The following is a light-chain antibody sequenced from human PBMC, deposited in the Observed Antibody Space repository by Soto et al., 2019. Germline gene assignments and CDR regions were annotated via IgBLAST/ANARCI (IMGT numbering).Light chain of an antibody. CDR3: QQYSSYPVGT. CDR2: AAS. Sequence: AIRMTQSTSSLSASTGDRVTITCRASQGISSYLAWYQQKPGKAPKLLIYAASTLQSGVPSRFSGSGSGTDFTLTISCMQSEDLATYYCQQYSSYPVGTFGPGTKVDIK. CDR1: QGISSY. V-gene: IGKV1-8*01. J-gene: IGKJ3*01.